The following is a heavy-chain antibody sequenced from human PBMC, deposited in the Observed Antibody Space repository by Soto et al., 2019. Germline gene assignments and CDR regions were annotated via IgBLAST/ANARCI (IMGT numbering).Heavy chain of an antibody. CDR1: GGTFSSYA. V-gene: IGHV1-69*13. Sequence: SXKVSCKSSGGTFSSYAISWVRQAPGQGLEWMGGIIPIFGTANYAQKFQGRVTITADESTSTAYMELSSLRSEDTAVYYCARDPIGSGYFDYWGQGTLVTVSS. J-gene: IGHJ4*02. CDR3: ARDPIGSGYFDY. CDR2: IIPIFGTA.